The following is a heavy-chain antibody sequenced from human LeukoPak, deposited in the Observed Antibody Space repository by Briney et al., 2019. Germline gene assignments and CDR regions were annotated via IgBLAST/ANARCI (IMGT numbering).Heavy chain of an antibody. CDR2: ISAYNGNT. V-gene: IGHV1-18*01. CDR3: ARDVVVVPAAMSRNAEYYYYYYGMDV. D-gene: IGHD2-2*01. Sequence: ASVKVSCKASGYTFTSYGISWVRQAPGQGLEWMGWISAYNGNTNYAQKLQGRVTMTTDTSTSTAYMELRSLRSDDTAVYYCARDVVVVPAAMSRNAEYYYYYYGMDVWGQGTTVTVSS. CDR1: GYTFTSYG. J-gene: IGHJ6*02.